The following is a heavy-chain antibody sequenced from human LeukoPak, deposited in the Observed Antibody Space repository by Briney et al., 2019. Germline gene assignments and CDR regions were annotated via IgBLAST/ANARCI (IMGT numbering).Heavy chain of an antibody. V-gene: IGHV3-30*18. CDR1: GFTFSSYG. D-gene: IGHD6-19*01. CDR2: ISYDGSNK. Sequence: PGGSLRLSCAASGFTFSSYGMHWVRQAPGKGLEWVAVISYDGSNKYYADSVKGRFTISRDNSKNTLYLQMNSLRAEDTAVYYCAKDPSQSIAVAGMDYFDYWGQGPLVTVSS. CDR3: AKDPSQSIAVAGMDYFDY. J-gene: IGHJ4*02.